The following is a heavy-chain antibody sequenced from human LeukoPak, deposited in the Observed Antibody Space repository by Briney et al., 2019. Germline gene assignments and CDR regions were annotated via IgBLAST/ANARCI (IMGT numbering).Heavy chain of an antibody. J-gene: IGHJ4*02. CDR2: ISGSGGST. Sequence: GGSLRLSCAASGFTFSSYAMSWVRQAPGKGLEWVSAISGSGGSTYYADSVKGRFTISRDNSKNTLYLQMNSPRAEDTAVYYCAKDTSTDYYDSSGYYYGRHHFDYWGQGTLVTVSS. CDR3: AKDTSTDYYDSSGYYYGRHHFDY. CDR1: GFTFSSYA. D-gene: IGHD3-22*01. V-gene: IGHV3-23*01.